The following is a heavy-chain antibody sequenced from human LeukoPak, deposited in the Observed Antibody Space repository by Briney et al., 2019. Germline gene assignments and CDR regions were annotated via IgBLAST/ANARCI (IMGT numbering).Heavy chain of an antibody. Sequence: GGSLRLSCTASGFTFSSYTMSWVRQAPGKGLKWVTTISTGGGNTYYADSVQGRFTVSRDDSKNTLYLQMNSLRAEDTAVYYCAKDGGLWISAHWGDSWGRGTLVTVSS. CDR1: GFTFSSYT. D-gene: IGHD2-2*03. V-gene: IGHV3-23*01. CDR3: AKDGGLWISAHWGDS. J-gene: IGHJ4*02. CDR2: ISTGGGNT.